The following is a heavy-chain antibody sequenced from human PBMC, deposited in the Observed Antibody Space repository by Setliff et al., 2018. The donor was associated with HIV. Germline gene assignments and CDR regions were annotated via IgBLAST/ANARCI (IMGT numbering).Heavy chain of an antibody. CDR1: EYTFISYD. CDR2: ISPHNADK. J-gene: IGHJ4*02. V-gene: IGHV1-2*02. D-gene: IGHD7-27*01. CDR3: ARQFSNSLDH. Sequence: ASVKVSCKASEYTFISYDINWVRQATGQGLEWMGWISPHNADKNIPRKFRGRVTLTRDTSISTAYLELTGLTSDDTAMYYCARQFSNSLDHWGQGTLVTVSS.